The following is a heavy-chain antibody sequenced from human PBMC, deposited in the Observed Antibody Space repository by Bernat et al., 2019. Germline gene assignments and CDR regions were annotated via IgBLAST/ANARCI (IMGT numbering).Heavy chain of an antibody. CDR2: IWYDGSNK. J-gene: IGHJ4*02. CDR3: ARDPDYGDYTYYFDY. Sequence: VQLLESGGGLVQPGGSLRLSCTASGFIFTNYAMSWVRQAPGKGLEWVALIWYDGSNKYYADSVKGRFTISRDNSKSTLSLQMNSLRAEDTAVYYCARDPDYGDYTYYFDYWGQGTLVTVSS. V-gene: IGHV3-33*08. D-gene: IGHD4-17*01. CDR1: GFIFTNYA.